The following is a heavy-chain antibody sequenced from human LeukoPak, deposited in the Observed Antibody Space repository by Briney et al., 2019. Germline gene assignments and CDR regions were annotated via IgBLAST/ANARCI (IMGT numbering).Heavy chain of an antibody. CDR2: INPNSGGT. CDR1: GYTFTGYY. V-gene: IGHV1-2*02. CDR3: ARDSQLWFGEADY. Sequence: ASVKVSCKASGYTFTGYYMHWVRQAPGQGLELMGWINPNSGGTNYAQKFQGRVTMTRDTSISTAYMELSRLRSDDTAVYYCARDSQLWFGEADYWGQGTLVTVSS. J-gene: IGHJ4*02. D-gene: IGHD3-10*01.